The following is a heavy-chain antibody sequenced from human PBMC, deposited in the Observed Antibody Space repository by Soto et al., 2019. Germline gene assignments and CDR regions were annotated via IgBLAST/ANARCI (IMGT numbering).Heavy chain of an antibody. CDR1: GGSFSGYY. Sequence: SETMSLTCAVFGGSFSGYYWGWIRQPPGKGLEWIGEINRDGVTNYNPSLKSRLTRSVDTSKNQFSLNLNSATAADTAVYYCARTATQCSRTSCYTVSLDFWGQGTLVTVSS. CDR3: ARTATQCSRTSCYTVSLDF. D-gene: IGHD2-2*02. CDR2: INRDGVT. J-gene: IGHJ4*02. V-gene: IGHV4-34*01.